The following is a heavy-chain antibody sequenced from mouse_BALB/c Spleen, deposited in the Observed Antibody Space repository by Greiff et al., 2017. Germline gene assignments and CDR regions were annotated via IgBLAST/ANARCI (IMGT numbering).Heavy chain of an antibody. Sequence: EVKLVESGGGLVQPGGSLKLSCAASGFTFSSYGMSWVRQTPDKRLELVATINSNGGSTYYPDSVKGRFTISRDNPKNTLFLQMTSLRSEDTAMYYCARGDYGNYLYAMDYWGQGTSVTVSS. CDR1: GFTFSSYG. CDR3: ARGDYGNYLYAMDY. CDR2: INSNGGST. D-gene: IGHD2-1*01. V-gene: IGHV5-6-3*01. J-gene: IGHJ4*01.